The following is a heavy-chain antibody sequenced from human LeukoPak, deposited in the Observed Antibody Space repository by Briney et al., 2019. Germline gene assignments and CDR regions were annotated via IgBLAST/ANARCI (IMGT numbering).Heavy chain of an antibody. D-gene: IGHD3-3*01. CDR3: AGQKKRTIFGVDPKFGFDY. CDR2: IYYSGST. Sequence: PSETLSLTCTVSGGSLSSSSYYWGRIRQPPGTGLEWIGSIYYSGSTYYNPSLKSRVTISVDTSKNQFSLKLSSVTAADTAVYYCAGQKKRTIFGVDPKFGFDYWGQGTLVTVSS. CDR1: GGSLSSSSYY. J-gene: IGHJ4*02. V-gene: IGHV4-39*01.